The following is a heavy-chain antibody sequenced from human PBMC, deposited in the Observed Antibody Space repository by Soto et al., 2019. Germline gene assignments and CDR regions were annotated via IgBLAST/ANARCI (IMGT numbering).Heavy chain of an antibody. CDR1: GGSFSGYH. J-gene: IGHJ4*02. CDR2: INPRGSI. V-gene: IGHV4-34*01. Sequence: VQLQQWGAGLLKPSETLSLTCAVYGGSFSGYHWSWFRQPPGTGLEWIGEINPRGSINYNPSLKSRVTIPVDTSKNQFSLNLSSVTAADTAAYYCATFVGATTVTRGSPRDYWGQGTLVTVSS. D-gene: IGHD4-4*01. CDR3: ATFVGATTVTRGSPRDY.